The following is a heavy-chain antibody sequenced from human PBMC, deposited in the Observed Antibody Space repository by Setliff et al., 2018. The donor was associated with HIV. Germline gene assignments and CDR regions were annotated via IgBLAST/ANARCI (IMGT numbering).Heavy chain of an antibody. CDR2: IYYSGNT. CDR3: ASHLPPYSGNFDY. D-gene: IGHD1-26*01. J-gene: IGHJ4*01. V-gene: IGHV4-39*01. Sequence: SETLSLTCTVSGGSISSSSYYWGWIRQPPGKGLELIGTIYYSGNTYYNPSLKSRVTISVDTSKNQISLKLSSVTAADTAVYYCASHLPPYSGNFDYWGHGTLVTVSS. CDR1: GGSISSSSYY.